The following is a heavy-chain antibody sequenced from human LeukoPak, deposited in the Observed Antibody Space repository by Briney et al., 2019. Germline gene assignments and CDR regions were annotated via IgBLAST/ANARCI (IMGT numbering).Heavy chain of an antibody. V-gene: IGHV1-18*01. D-gene: IGHD2-2*01. Sequence: ASVKVSCKASGYTFTSYGISWVRQAPGQGLEWMGWISAYNGNTNYAQKLQGRVTMTTVTSTSTAYMELRSLRSDDTAVYYCARDRGVTSWQDAFDIWGQGTMVTVSS. CDR2: ISAYNGNT. CDR3: ARDRGVTSWQDAFDI. J-gene: IGHJ3*02. CDR1: GYTFTSYG.